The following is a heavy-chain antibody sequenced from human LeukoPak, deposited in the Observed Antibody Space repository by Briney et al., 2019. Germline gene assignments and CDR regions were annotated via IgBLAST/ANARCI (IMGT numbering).Heavy chain of an antibody. D-gene: IGHD1-14*01. CDR2: ISGSGDTT. J-gene: IGHJ6*03. V-gene: IGHV3-23*01. CDR1: GSTFSNYA. Sequence: GGSLRLSCAASGSTFSNYAMSWVRQAPGGGLEWVSAISGSGDTTFHADSVKGRFTTSRDNSKNTLSLQMSGLRVEDSAVYFCAKDTSAWRHHRAYMHVWGTGTTVTVSS. CDR3: AKDTSAWRHHRAYMHV.